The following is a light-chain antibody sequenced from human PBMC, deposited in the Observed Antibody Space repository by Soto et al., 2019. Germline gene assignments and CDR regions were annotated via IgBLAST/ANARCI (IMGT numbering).Light chain of an antibody. V-gene: IGLV2-14*01. CDR1: YSDIGGYKH. CDR3: SSYTSSTSLLI. J-gene: IGLJ1*01. Sequence: QSALTQPASVSASPGQSITISCIGTYSDIGGYKHVSWYQQHPGKAPKLIIYEASNRPSGISNRFSGSKSGNTASLTISGLQADDEADYYCSSYTSSTSLLIFGTGTQLTVL. CDR2: EAS.